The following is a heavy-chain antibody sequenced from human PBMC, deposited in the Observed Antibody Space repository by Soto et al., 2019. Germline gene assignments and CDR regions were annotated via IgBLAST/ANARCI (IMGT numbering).Heavy chain of an antibody. V-gene: IGHV2-5*02. CDR1: GFSRSTSGVG. J-gene: IGHJ6*02. Sequence: QITLKESGPTLVKPTQTLTLTCTFSGFSRSTSGVGVGWIRQPPGKALEWLALIYWDDDKRYSPSLKSRLTITKASSKNQVVLTMTNMDPVDTATYYCAHVLDGGLTAGGMDVWGQGTTVTVSS. CDR2: IYWDDDK. CDR3: AHVLDGGLTAGGMDV.